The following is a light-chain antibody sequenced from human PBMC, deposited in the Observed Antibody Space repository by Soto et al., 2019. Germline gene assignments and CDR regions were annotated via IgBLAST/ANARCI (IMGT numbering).Light chain of an antibody. CDR1: SSDVGDYNY. Sequence: QSALTQPDSVSGSPGQAITISCTGTSSDVGDYNYVSWYQEHPGKAPKHMIYDVSNRPSGVYNRFSGSKSGSTATLTISGLQAEDEADYYCSSYTRSTTRVFGTGTKLTVL. CDR2: DVS. CDR3: SSYTRSTTRV. J-gene: IGLJ1*01. V-gene: IGLV2-14*01.